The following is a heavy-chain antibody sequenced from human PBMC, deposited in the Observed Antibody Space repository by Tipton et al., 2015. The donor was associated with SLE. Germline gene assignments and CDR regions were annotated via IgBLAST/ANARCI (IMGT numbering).Heavy chain of an antibody. D-gene: IGHD4/OR15-4a*01. CDR3: ARGVRY. CDR1: GDSITSGYYY. Sequence: TLSLTCTVSGDSITSGYYYWTWIRQPAGEGLEWIGNIYHSGSTYYNPSLKSRVTISVDTSRNQFSLKLSSVTAADTAVYYCARGVRYWGQGTPVTVSS. J-gene: IGHJ4*02. CDR2: IYHSGST. V-gene: IGHV4-61*09.